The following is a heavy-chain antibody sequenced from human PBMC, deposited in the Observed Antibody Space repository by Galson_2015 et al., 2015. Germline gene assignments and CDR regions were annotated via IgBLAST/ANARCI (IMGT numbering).Heavy chain of an antibody. Sequence: SLRLSCAASGFTFSNYWMSWVRQTPGEGLAWVANISPDGGQKNYVDSVEGRFTISRDNPKNSLYLQMNSLRGEDTAVYFCARGFAVAEGGQGTLVTVSS. J-gene: IGHJ4*02. D-gene: IGHD6-19*01. CDR1: GFTFSNYW. CDR3: ARGFAVAE. V-gene: IGHV3-7*01. CDR2: ISPDGGQK.